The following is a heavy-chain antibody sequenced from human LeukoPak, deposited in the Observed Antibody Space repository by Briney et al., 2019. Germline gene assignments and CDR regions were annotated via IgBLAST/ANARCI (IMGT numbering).Heavy chain of an antibody. CDR1: GFTFSSYA. CDR3: AKDRITMVRGVIRGDY. J-gene: IGHJ4*02. D-gene: IGHD3-10*01. V-gene: IGHV3-23*01. Sequence: GGSLRLSCAASGFTFSSYAMSWVRQAPGKGLEWVSAISGSGGSTYYADSVKGRFTISRDNSKNTLYLQMNSLSAEDTAVYYCAKDRITMVRGVIRGDYWGQGTLVTVSS. CDR2: ISGSGGST.